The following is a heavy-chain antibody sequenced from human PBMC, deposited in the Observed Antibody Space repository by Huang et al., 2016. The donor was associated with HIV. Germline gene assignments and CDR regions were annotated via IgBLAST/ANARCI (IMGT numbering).Heavy chain of an antibody. D-gene: IGHD6-13*01. CDR1: GDFISSTNYY. CDR2: VYQRGST. CDR3: ASQHIGAAATWF. Sequence: QLQLQESGPGQVKPSETLSLTCTVSGDFISSTNYYWGWIRQSPGKGLEWVGRVYQRGSTNYNPSLKSRVTVSVDTSRNQFALRWNSVTAADTAVYYCASQHIGAAATWFWGRGTQVAVSS. V-gene: IGHV4-39*01. J-gene: IGHJ4*02.